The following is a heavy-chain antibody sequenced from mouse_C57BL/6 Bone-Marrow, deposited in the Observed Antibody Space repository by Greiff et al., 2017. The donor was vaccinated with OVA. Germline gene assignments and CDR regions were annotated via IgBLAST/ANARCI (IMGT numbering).Heavy chain of an antibody. V-gene: IGHV1-42*01. J-gene: IGHJ3*01. CDR2: INPSTGGT. Sequence: EVQLQQSGPELVKPGASVKISCKASGYSFTGYYMNWVKQSPEKSLEWIGEINPSTGGTTYNQKFKAKATLTVDKSSSTAYMQLKSLKSEDSAVYYCGSWDFAYWGQGTLVTVSA. CDR1: GYSFTGYY. CDR3: GSWDFAY. D-gene: IGHD1-1*01.